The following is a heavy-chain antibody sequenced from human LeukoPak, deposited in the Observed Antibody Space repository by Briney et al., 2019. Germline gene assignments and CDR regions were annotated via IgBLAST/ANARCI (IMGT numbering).Heavy chain of an antibody. CDR2: IYYSGST. Sequence: PSETLPLTCTVSGGSISSYYWSWIRQPPGKGLEWIGYIYYSGSTNYNPSLKSRVTISVDTSKNQFSLKLSSVTAADTAVYYCARESGIAVAGDYYYYMDVWGKGTTVTISS. CDR1: GGSISSYY. J-gene: IGHJ6*03. V-gene: IGHV4-59*01. CDR3: ARESGIAVAGDYYYYMDV. D-gene: IGHD6-19*01.